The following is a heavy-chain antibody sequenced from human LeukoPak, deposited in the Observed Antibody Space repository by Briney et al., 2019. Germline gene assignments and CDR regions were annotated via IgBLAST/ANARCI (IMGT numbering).Heavy chain of an antibody. D-gene: IGHD1-26*01. CDR2: ISSSSSYI. V-gene: IGHV3-21*01. J-gene: IGHJ3*02. Sequence: GGSLRLSCAASGFTFSSYSMNWVRQAPGKGLEWVSSISSSSSYIYYADSVKGRFTISRDNAKNSLYLQMNSLRAEDTAVYYCARDVFSAGAFDIWGQGTMVTVS. CDR1: GFTFSSYS. CDR3: ARDVFSAGAFDI.